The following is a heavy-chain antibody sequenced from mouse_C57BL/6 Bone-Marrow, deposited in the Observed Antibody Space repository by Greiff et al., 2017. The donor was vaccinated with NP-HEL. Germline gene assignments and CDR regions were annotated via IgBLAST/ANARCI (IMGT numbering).Heavy chain of an antibody. J-gene: IGHJ1*03. D-gene: IGHD1-1*01. CDR1: GYAFSSYW. Sequence: LQQSGASVKISCKASGYAFSSYWMNWVKQRPGKGLEWIGQIYPGDGDTNYNGKFKGKATLTADKSSSTAYMQLSSLTSEDSAVYFCARCDYYGSSYWYFDVWGTGTTVTVSS. CDR3: ARCDYYGSSYWYFDV. V-gene: IGHV1-80*01. CDR2: IYPGDGDT.